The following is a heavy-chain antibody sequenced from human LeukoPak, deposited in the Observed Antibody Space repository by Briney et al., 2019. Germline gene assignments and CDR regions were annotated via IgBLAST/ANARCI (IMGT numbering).Heavy chain of an antibody. CDR1: GDSVSSNSAA. Sequence: SQTLSLTCAISGDSVSSNSAAWNWIRESPSRGLEWLGRTFYRSKWYNDYAESVKGRIIISPDTSKNQFSLQLNSVTPEDTAVYYCARARHHDMRPFDISGQGTMVTVSS. J-gene: IGHJ3*02. CDR3: ARARHHDMRPFDI. V-gene: IGHV6-1*01. D-gene: IGHD3-9*01. CDR2: TFYRSKWYN.